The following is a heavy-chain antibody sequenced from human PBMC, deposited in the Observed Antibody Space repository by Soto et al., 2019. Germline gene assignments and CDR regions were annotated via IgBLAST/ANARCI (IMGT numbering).Heavy chain of an antibody. Sequence: QVQLVESGGGLVKPGGSLRLSCAASGFTFSDYYMSWIRQAPGKGLVWVSYISSSSSYTNYADSVKGRFTISRDNAKNSLYLQMNSLRAEDTAVYYCARVSGYSSGWFDYWGQGTLVTVSS. CDR1: GFTFSDYY. CDR2: ISSSSSYT. J-gene: IGHJ4*02. CDR3: ARVSGYSSGWFDY. D-gene: IGHD6-19*01. V-gene: IGHV3-11*05.